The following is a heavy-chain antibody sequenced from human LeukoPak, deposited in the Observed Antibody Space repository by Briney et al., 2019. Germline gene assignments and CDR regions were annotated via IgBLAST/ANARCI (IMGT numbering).Heavy chain of an antibody. CDR2: IYTSGST. V-gene: IGHV4-61*02. CDR1: GGSISSGSYY. CDR3: ARVVSGTWAFDY. J-gene: IGHJ4*02. Sequence: SQTLSLTCTVSGGSISSGSYYWSWIRQPAGKGLEWIGRIYTSGSTNYNPSLKSRVTIPVDTSKNQFSLKLSSVTAADTAVYYCARVVSGTWAFDYWGQGTLVTVSS. D-gene: IGHD3-16*01.